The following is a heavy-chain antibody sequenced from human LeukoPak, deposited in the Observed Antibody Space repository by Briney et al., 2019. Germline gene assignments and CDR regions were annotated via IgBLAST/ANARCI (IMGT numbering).Heavy chain of an antibody. J-gene: IGHJ5*02. CDR2: IYYSGST. CDR1: GGSISSGGYY. V-gene: IGHV4-31*03. CDR3: ARDRGRYCSSTSCLGRFDP. D-gene: IGHD2-2*01. Sequence: PSETLSLTCTVSGGSISSGGYYWRWIRQHPGKGLEWIGYIYYSGSTYYNPSLKSRVTISVDTSKNQFSLKLSSVTRADTAVYYCARDRGRYCSSTSCLGRFDPWGQGTLVTVSS.